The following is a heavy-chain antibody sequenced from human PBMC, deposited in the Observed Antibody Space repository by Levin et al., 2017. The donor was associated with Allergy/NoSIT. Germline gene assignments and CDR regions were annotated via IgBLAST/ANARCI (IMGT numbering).Heavy chain of an antibody. D-gene: IGHD1-14*01. CDR1: GYTFTSYG. V-gene: IGHV1-18*01. CDR3: ARGATDYYYCYGMDV. CDR2: ISAYNGNT. J-gene: IGHJ6*02. Sequence: GESLKISCKASGYTFTSYGISWVRQAPGQGLEWMGWISAYNGNTNYAQKLQGRVTMTTDTSTSTAYMELRSLRSDDTAVYYCARGATDYYYCYGMDVWGQGTTVTVSS.